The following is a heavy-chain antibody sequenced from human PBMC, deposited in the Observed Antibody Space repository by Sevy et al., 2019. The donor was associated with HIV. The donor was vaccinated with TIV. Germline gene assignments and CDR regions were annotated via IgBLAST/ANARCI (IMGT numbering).Heavy chain of an antibody. CDR1: GFTFGDYA. Sequence: GGSLRLSCTASGFTFGDYAMSWVRQVPGKGLEWVGFIRRKGNVGTTEYAGAVKCRFTISRDDSKSIAYLQMNSLKTEDTAVYYCTRDIDSCSGGSCYPTYVYWGQGTLVTVSS. D-gene: IGHD2-15*01. CDR3: TRDIDSCSGGSCYPTYVY. V-gene: IGHV3-49*04. CDR2: IRRKGNVGTT. J-gene: IGHJ4*02.